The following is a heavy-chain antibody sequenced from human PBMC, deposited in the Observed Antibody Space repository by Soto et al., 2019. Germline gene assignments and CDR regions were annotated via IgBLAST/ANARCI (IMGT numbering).Heavy chain of an antibody. CDR3: AWVGGSGWYGT. CDR1: GYTFTIYY. J-gene: IGHJ1*01. D-gene: IGHD6-19*01. Sequence: ASLKVSCKASGYTFTIYYMHWVRQAPGQGLEWMGIINPSGGSTSYAQKFQGRVTMTRDTSTSTVYMELSSLRSEDTAVYYCAWVGGSGWYGTWGQGTLVTVSS. CDR2: INPSGGST. V-gene: IGHV1-46*03.